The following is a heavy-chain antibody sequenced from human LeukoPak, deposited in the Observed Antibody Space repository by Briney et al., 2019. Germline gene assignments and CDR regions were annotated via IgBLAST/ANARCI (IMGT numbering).Heavy chain of an antibody. CDR1: RYTLTGHY. D-gene: IGHD5-18*01. CDR3: ARESLRYSYGSRDRAFDI. V-gene: IGHV1-2*06. CDR2: INPNSGGT. Sequence: ASVKVSCKASRYTLTGHYMHWVRQAPGQELEWVGRINPNSGGTNNAQKFQGRDTMTRDKSISTASIEQSRLISDAQAVYNCARESLRYSYGSRDRAFDIWGQGTMVTVSS. J-gene: IGHJ3*02.